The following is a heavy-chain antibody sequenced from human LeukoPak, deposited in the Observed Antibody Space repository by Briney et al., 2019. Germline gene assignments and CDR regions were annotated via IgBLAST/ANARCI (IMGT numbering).Heavy chain of an antibody. CDR2: LSGGGDNT. Sequence: GGSLRLSCVASKFTFSSSGMSWVRQAPGKGLEGVAALSGGGDNTFYADSVKGRFTISRDNSKNTLYLQMNSLRAEDTAVYFCATGMDNYDGSGYYSYFQHWGQGTLVTISS. V-gene: IGHV3-23*01. D-gene: IGHD3-22*01. CDR1: KFTFSSSG. J-gene: IGHJ1*01. CDR3: ATGMDNYDGSGYYSYFQH.